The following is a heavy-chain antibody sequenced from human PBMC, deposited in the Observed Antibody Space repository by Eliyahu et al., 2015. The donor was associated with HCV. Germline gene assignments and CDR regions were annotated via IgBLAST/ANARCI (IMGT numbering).Heavy chain of an antibody. CDR3: ASGFDTLLDF. Sequence: EVQLVQSGAEVKKPGESLRISCRVLDYTIAGYWINWVRQMPGKGLEWMGRIDPSDSYTNYRPSFQGHVTISGDKSISTAYLQWSSLKASDTAMYYCASGFDTLLDFWGQGTRVTVSS. V-gene: IGHV5-10-1*03. CDR1: DYTIAGYW. CDR2: IDPSDSYT. D-gene: IGHD3-10*01. J-gene: IGHJ4*02.